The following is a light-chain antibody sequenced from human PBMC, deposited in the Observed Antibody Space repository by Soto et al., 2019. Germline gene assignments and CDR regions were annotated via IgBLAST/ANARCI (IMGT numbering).Light chain of an antibody. CDR3: QQNYNAPPT. CDR2: AAS. V-gene: IGKV1-39*01. J-gene: IGKJ1*01. Sequence: DIQMTQSPSSLSASVGDRVTITCRASQSVSSYLSWYQHRPGEAPKLLTYAASSLQSGVPSRFSGSGSGTDFTLTISSLQPEDFATYSCQQNYNAPPTFGQGTKVEIK. CDR1: QSVSSY.